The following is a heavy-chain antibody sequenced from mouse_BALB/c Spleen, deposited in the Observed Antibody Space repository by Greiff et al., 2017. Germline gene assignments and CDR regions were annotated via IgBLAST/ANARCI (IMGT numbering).Heavy chain of an antibody. CDR1: GFTFTDYY. V-gene: IGHV7-3*02. CDR3: ARDIRYYWYDGGSMDY. D-gene: IGHD2-14*01. J-gene: IGHJ4*01. Sequence: EVQVVESGGGLVQPGGSLRLSCATSGFTFTDYYMSWVRQPPGKALEWLGFIRNKANGYTTEYSASVKGRFTISRDNSQSILYLQMNTLRAEDSATYYCARDIRYYWYDGGSMDYWGQGTSVTVSS. CDR2: IRNKANGYTT.